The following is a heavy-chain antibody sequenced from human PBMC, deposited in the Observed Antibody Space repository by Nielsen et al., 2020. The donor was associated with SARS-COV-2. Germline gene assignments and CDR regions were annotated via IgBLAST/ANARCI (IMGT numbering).Heavy chain of an antibody. CDR1: GFSFSNYW. CDR2: INTDGSSR. J-gene: IGHJ6*02. Sequence: GESLNISCAASGFSFSNYWMHWVRQAPGKGLVWVSRINTDGSSRIYADSVKGRFTISRDNAKNTLYLQMNSLRAEDTAVYYCAREVDCSGGSCYFYYYGMDVWGQGTTVTVSS. CDR3: AREVDCSGGSCYFYYYGMDV. V-gene: IGHV3-74*01. D-gene: IGHD2-15*01.